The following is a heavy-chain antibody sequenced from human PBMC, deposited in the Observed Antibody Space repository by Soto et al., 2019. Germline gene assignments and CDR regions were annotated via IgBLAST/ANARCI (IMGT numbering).Heavy chain of an antibody. D-gene: IGHD5-18*01. J-gene: IGHJ4*02. Sequence: PGGSLRLSCTASGFTFGDYAMSWVRQAPGKGLEWVGFIRSKAYGGTTEYAASVKGRFTISRGDSKSIAYLQMNSLKTEDTAVYYCTRGRIQLWSVFDYWGQGTLVTVSS. V-gene: IGHV3-49*04. CDR3: TRGRIQLWSVFDY. CDR2: IRSKAYGGTT. CDR1: GFTFGDYA.